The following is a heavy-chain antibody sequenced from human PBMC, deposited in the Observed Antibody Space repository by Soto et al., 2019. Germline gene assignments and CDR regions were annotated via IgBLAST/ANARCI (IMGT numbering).Heavy chain of an antibody. V-gene: IGHV6-1*01. Sequence: SQTLSLTCAISGDSVSSNSAAWNWIRQSPSRGLEWLGRTYYRSKWYNDYAVSVKSRITINPDTSKNQFSLQLNSVTPEDTAVYYCAREYYDILTGYYNWFDPWGQGTLVTVSS. CDR2: TYYRSKWYN. CDR3: AREYYDILTGYYNWFDP. D-gene: IGHD3-9*01. CDR1: GDSVSSNSAA. J-gene: IGHJ5*02.